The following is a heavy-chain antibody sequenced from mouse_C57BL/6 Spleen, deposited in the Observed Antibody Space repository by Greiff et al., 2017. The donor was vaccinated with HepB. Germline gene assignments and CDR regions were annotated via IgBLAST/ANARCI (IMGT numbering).Heavy chain of an antibody. D-gene: IGHD3-3*01. CDR2: IDPSDSET. Sequence: QVQLQQPGAELVRPGSSVKLSCKASGYTFTSYWMHWVKQRPIQGLEWIGNIDPSDSETHYNQKFKDKATLTVDKSSSTAYMQLSSLTSEDSAFYYCARWGDGYFDVWGTGTTVTVSS. CDR1: GYTFTSYW. CDR3: ARWGDGYFDV. J-gene: IGHJ1*03. V-gene: IGHV1-52*01.